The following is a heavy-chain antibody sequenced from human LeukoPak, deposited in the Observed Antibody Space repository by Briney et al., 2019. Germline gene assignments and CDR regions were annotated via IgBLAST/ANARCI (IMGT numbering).Heavy chain of an antibody. CDR3: ARGPRYGSSDYPNYGMDV. J-gene: IGHJ6*02. Sequence: GGSLRLSCAASGFTFSRYDMHWVRQPIGKGLEWVSAIGTGGDTYYLDSVKGRFTISRENAKSSLYLQMNSLRAGDTAVYYCARGPRYGSSDYPNYGMDVWGQGTTVSVSS. V-gene: IGHV3-13*01. CDR2: IGTGGDT. D-gene: IGHD3-22*01. CDR1: GFTFSRYD.